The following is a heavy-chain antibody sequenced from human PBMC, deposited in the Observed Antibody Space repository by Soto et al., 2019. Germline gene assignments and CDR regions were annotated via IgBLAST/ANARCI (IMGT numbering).Heavy chain of an antibody. CDR1: GFTFSSYA. V-gene: IGHV3-23*01. CDR3: AKAGSGSHRPPYYYYGMDV. J-gene: IGHJ6*02. D-gene: IGHD1-26*01. Sequence: QPGGSLRLSCAASGFTFSSYAMSWVRQAPGKGLEWVSAISGSGGSTYYADSVKGRFTISRDNSKNTLYLQMNSLRAEDTAVYYCAKAGSGSHRPPYYYYGMDVWGQGTTVTVSS. CDR2: ISGSGGST.